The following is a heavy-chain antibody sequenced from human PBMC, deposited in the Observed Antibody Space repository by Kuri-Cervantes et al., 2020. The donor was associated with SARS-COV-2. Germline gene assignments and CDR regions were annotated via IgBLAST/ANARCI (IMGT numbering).Heavy chain of an antibody. J-gene: IGHJ4*02. CDR2: INHSGST. CDR3: ARAWGY. D-gene: IGHD3-16*01. V-gene: IGHV4-34*01. Sequence: SQTLSLTCAVYGGSFSGYYWSWIRQPPGKGLEWIGEINHSGSTNYNPSLKSRVTISVDTSKNQFSLKLSSVTAADTAVYYCARAWGYWGQGTRVTGSS. CDR1: GGSFSGYY.